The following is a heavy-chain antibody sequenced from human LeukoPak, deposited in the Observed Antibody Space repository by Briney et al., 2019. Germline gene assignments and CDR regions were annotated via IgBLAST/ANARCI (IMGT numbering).Heavy chain of an antibody. CDR1: GYTFTGYY. Sequence: GASVKVSCKASGYTFTGYYMHWVRQAPGQGLEWMGWTNPNSGGTNYAQKFQGRVTMTRDTSISTAYMELSRLRSDDTAVYYCARDTDLHYYDSSGYPDAFDIWGQGTMVTVSS. J-gene: IGHJ3*02. V-gene: IGHV1-2*02. CDR2: TNPNSGGT. CDR3: ARDTDLHYYDSSGYPDAFDI. D-gene: IGHD3-22*01.